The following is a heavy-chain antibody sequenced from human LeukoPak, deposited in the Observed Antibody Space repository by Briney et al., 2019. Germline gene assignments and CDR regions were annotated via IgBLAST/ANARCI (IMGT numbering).Heavy chain of an antibody. Sequence: ASVKVSCKASGYTFTGYYMHWVRQAPGQGLEWMGWINPNSGGTNYAQKFQGRVTMTRDTSISTAYMELSRLRSDDTAVYYCARAPIYYYYYMDVWGKGTTVTVSS. V-gene: IGHV1-2*02. CDR2: INPNSGGT. CDR3: ARAPIYYYYYMDV. D-gene: IGHD2-2*02. J-gene: IGHJ6*03. CDR1: GYTFTGYY.